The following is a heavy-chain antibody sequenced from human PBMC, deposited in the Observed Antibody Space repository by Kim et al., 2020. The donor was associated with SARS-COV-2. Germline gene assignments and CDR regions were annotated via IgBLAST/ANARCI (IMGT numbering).Heavy chain of an antibody. CDR1: GGSISSYY. CDR3: ARGVFGFYSEDY. V-gene: IGHV4-59*01. D-gene: IGHD2-15*01. Sequence: SETLSLTCTVSGGSISSYYWSWIRQPPGKGLEWIGYIYYSGSTNYNPSLKSRVTISVDTSKNQFSLKLSSVTAADTAVYYCARGVFGFYSEDYWGQGTLV. CDR2: IYYSGST. J-gene: IGHJ4*02.